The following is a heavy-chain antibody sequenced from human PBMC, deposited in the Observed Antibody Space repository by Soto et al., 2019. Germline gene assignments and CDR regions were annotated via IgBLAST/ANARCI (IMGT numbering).Heavy chain of an antibody. CDR2: IYPGDSDT. V-gene: IGHV5-51*01. Sequence: GESLKISCKGSGYSFTSYWIGWVRQMPGKGLKWMGIIYPGDSDTRYSPSFQGQVTISADNSISTAYLQWSSLKASDTAMYFCVIQVSNSSSWYDGPGWFDPWGQGTLVTVSS. CDR3: VIQVSNSSSWYDGPGWFDP. J-gene: IGHJ5*02. CDR1: GYSFTSYW. D-gene: IGHD6-13*01.